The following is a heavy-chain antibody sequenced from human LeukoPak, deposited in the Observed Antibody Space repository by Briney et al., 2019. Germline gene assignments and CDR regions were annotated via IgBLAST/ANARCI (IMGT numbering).Heavy chain of an antibody. CDR1: DYSITSGDY. J-gene: IGHJ6*03. CDR2: ISHSGST. CDR3: ARDVSWSSTYYYYYMDV. V-gene: IGHV4-38-2*02. Sequence: SETLSLTCTVSDYSITSGDYWGWIRQPPGKGLEWIGSISHSGSTYYNPSLKSRVTISVDTSKNQFSLKLSSVTAADTAVYYCARDVSWSSTYYYYYMDVWGKGTTVTVSS. D-gene: IGHD6-6*01.